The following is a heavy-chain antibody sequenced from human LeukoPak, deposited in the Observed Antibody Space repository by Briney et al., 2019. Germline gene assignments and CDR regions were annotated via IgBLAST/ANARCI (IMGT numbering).Heavy chain of an antibody. CDR1: GGTFSSYA. CDR2: FDPEDGET. CDR3: ARDWNYYDSSDVFDI. D-gene: IGHD3-22*01. V-gene: IGHV1-24*01. J-gene: IGHJ3*02. Sequence: GASVKVSCKASGGTFSSYAISWVRQAPGKGLEWMGGFDPEDGETIYAQKFQGRVTMTEDTSTDTAYMELSSLRSEDTAVYYCARDWNYYDSSDVFDIWGQGTLVTVSS.